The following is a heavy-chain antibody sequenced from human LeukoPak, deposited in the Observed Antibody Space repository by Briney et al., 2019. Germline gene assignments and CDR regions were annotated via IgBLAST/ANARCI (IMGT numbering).Heavy chain of an antibody. Sequence: SGGSLSLSCRSCGFTFTDYYMSWLRQAPGKGLEWVSYISSGSAYTKYADSVKGRFTISRDNAKNSVFLQMNSLRAEDTALYYCARRHSGSSPGVGDFWGQGTLVTVSS. V-gene: IGHV3-11*03. CDR3: ARRHSGSSPGVGDF. CDR2: ISSGSAYT. J-gene: IGHJ4*02. D-gene: IGHD1-26*01. CDR1: GFTFTDYY.